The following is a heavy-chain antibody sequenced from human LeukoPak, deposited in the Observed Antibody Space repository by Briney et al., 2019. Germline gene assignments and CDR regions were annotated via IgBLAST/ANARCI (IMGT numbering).Heavy chain of an antibody. CDR3: AKGGKWDVTPFDY. CDR2: IWYDGSNK. V-gene: IGHV3-33*06. D-gene: IGHD1-26*01. J-gene: IGHJ4*02. Sequence: GTSLRLSCETSGFTFRSHAMHWVRQSPGKGLEWVAQIWYDGSNKYYADSVKGRFSVSRDNSKNTLYLQMNSLRVEDTAVYYCAKGGKWDVTPFDYWGQGTLVTVSS. CDR1: GFTFRSHA.